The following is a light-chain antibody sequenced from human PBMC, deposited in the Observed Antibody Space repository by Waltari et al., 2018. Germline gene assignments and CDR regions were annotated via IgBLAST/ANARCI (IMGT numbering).Light chain of an antibody. CDR1: GSNIWAGHD. V-gene: IGLV1-40*01. CDR2: GSP. Sequence: QSVLTHPPSLSGAPGQRVPIPCTGSGSNIWAGHDVHWYQQLPRSAPNLLIYGSPSRPLGFPARFFGSTSGTSASLAITGLQAEDEADYYCQSYDTSLSVVFGGGTKLTVL. CDR3: QSYDTSLSVV. J-gene: IGLJ3*02.